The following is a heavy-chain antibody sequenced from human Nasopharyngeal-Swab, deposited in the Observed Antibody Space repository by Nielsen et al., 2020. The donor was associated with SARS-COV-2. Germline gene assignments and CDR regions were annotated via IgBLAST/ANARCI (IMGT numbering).Heavy chain of an antibody. Sequence: SVKVSCKASGDTFSSYAISWVRQAPGQGLEWLGRIIPILGIANYAQKFQGRVTITADKSTSTAYMELSILRYEDTAVYYCACGREGQVPYDDSSCYYSDVFDYWGQGTLVTVSS. CDR2: IIPILGIA. D-gene: IGHD3-22*01. CDR3: ACGREGQVPYDDSSCYYSDVFDY. V-gene: IGHV1-69*04. CDR1: GDTFSSYA. J-gene: IGHJ4*02.